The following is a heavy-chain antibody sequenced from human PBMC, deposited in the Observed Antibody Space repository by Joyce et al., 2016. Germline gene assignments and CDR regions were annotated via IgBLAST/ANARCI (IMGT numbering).Heavy chain of an antibody. CDR3: AKGALVWYSGGVDV. CDR2: TSYDGGNE. CDR1: GFNFSNYG. D-gene: IGHD3-16*01. Sequence: QVQLVESGGGLVQPGTSLRLSCAASGFNFSNYGMHWVRQAPGKGLEWVAGTSYDGGNEFYVDRVNGRFTIARDNSQNALFLQMSSLKAEDTAVYYCAKGALVWYSGGVDVWGQGTTVSVS. J-gene: IGHJ6*02. V-gene: IGHV3-30*18.